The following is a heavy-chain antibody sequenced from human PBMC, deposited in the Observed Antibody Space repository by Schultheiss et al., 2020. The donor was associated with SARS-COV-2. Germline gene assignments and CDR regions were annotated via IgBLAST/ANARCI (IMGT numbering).Heavy chain of an antibody. J-gene: IGHJ4*02. CDR3: AREPLWTDGLFDY. Sequence: GGSLRLSCAASGFTFSDYYMSWIRQAPGKGLEWVAVISYDGSNKYYADSVKGRFTISRDNSKNTLYLQMNSLRAEDTAVYYCAREPLWTDGLFDYWGQGTLVTVSS. D-gene: IGHD3/OR15-3a*01. V-gene: IGHV3-30*03. CDR1: GFTFSDYY. CDR2: ISYDGSNK.